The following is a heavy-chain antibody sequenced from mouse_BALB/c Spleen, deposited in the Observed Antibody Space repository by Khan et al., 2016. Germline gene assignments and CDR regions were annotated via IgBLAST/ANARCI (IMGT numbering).Heavy chain of an antibody. CDR3: ARTARIKY. CDR2: ISYSGST. J-gene: IGHJ2*01. D-gene: IGHD1-2*01. CDR1: GYSITSGYG. Sequence: VQLKESGPGLVKPSQSLSLTCTVTGYSITSGYGWNWIRQFPGNKLEWMGYISYSGSTIYNPSLKSRISITRDTSKNQFFLQLNSVTTEDTATYYCARTARIKYWGQGTTLTVSS. V-gene: IGHV3-2*02.